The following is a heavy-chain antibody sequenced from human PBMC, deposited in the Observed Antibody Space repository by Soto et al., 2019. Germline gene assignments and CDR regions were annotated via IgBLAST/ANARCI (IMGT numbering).Heavy chain of an antibody. J-gene: IGHJ4*02. CDR1: GDTFASFG. V-gene: IGHV1-18*01. Sequence: ASVKVSCKASGDTFASFGFSWLRQAPGQGLEWLGWISAYNGNTHYAQKVRDRVTLTTDTSTNTAYMELRGLTSDDTAVYYCARDQESITDRILQYWGQGTRVTVSS. D-gene: IGHD3-10*01. CDR3: ARDQESITDRILQY. CDR2: ISAYNGNT.